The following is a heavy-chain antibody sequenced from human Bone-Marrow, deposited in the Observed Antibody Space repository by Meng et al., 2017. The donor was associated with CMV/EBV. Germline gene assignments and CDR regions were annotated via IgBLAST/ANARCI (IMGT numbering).Heavy chain of an antibody. D-gene: IGHD6-6*01. V-gene: IGHV3-15*01. CDR3: AKGSSSPYYFDY. J-gene: IGHJ4*02. Sequence: GESLKISCAASGFTFSNAWMNWVRQTPGKGLEWVGRIKSKTDGGTTDYAAPVKGRFTISRDNSKNTLYLQMNSLKTEDTAVYYCAKGSSSPYYFDYWGQGTLVTVSS. CDR1: GFTFSNAW. CDR2: IKSKTDGGTT.